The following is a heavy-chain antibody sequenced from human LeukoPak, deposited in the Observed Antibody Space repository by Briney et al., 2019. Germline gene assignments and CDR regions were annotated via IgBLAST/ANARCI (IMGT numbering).Heavy chain of an antibody. V-gene: IGHV3-48*02. CDR3: ASSAWSGFDH. Sequence: PGGPLRLSCAASGFTFSTYSMNWVRQAPGKGLEGVSYISGSSSIIYYADSVKGRFTISRDNAENSMYLQMNSLTDEDTAVYYCASSAWSGFDHWGQGTLVTVSS. D-gene: IGHD1-1*01. J-gene: IGHJ4*02. CDR1: GFTFSTYS. CDR2: ISGSSSII.